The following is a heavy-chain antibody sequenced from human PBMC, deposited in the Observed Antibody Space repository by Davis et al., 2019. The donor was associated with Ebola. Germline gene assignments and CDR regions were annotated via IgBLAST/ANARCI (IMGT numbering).Heavy chain of an antibody. D-gene: IGHD5-18*01. J-gene: IGHJ4*02. CDR2: ISSNGGST. V-gene: IGHV3-64D*08. Sequence: GESLMTPCSASGFPFSSYAMHWVRQAPGKGLEYVSAISSNGGSTYYADSVKGRFTISRDNSKNTLYLQMSSLRAEDTAVYYCVRWGGYSYGYHYWGQGTLVTVSS. CDR1: GFPFSSYA. CDR3: VRWGGYSYGYHY.